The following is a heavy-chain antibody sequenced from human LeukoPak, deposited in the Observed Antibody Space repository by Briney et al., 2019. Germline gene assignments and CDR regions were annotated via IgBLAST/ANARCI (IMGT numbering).Heavy chain of an antibody. J-gene: IGHJ4*02. V-gene: IGHV4-59*08. D-gene: IGHD6-25*01. Sequence: PSETLSLTCTVSDGSINNYYWSWIRQPPGKGLEWIGYIYFTGSTNYNPSLKSRVTISVDTSKNQFSLRLSSVTAADTAVYYCASRGEYFDIWGQGTLVTVSS. CDR1: DGSINNYY. CDR3: ASRGEYFDI. CDR2: IYFTGST.